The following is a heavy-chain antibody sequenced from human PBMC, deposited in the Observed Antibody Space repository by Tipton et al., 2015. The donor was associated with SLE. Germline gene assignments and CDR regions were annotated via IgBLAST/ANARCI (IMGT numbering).Heavy chain of an antibody. D-gene: IGHD5-18*01. Sequence: QLVQSGVEVKKPGASVKVSCKASGYAFNNNGIIWVRQAPGQGLEWMGWISTYNGNTNYAQKLQGRVTMTSDTSTSTAYMELRSLRPDDTAIYYCARVRVDTAMGVFDFWGQGTLVTVSS. J-gene: IGHJ4*02. CDR1: GYAFNNNG. CDR2: ISTYNGNT. V-gene: IGHV1-18*01. CDR3: ARVRVDTAMGVFDF.